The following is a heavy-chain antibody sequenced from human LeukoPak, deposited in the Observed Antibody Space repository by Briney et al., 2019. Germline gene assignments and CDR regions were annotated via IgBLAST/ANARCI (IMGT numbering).Heavy chain of an antibody. V-gene: IGHV4-31*03. CDR1: GGSISSGGYY. Sequence: SETLSLTCTVSGGSISSGGYYWSWIRQHPGKGLEWIGYIYYSGSTYYNPSLKSRVTISVDTSKNQFSLKLSSVTAADTAVYYCARSLYYYDSSGYYYPFDYWGQGTLVTVSS. D-gene: IGHD3-22*01. CDR3: ARSLYYYDSSGYYYPFDY. CDR2: IYYSGST. J-gene: IGHJ4*02.